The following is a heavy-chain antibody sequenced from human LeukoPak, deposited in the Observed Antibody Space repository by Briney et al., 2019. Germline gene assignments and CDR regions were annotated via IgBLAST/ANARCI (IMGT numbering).Heavy chain of an antibody. CDR2: ISNSSSTI. J-gene: IGHJ4*02. CDR3: ARETYYDSSGYFSPAKDY. V-gene: IGHV3-48*01. D-gene: IGHD3-22*01. Sequence: PGGSLRLSCAASGFTFSSYSMNWVRQAPGKGLEWVSYISNSSSTIYYADSVKGRFTISRDNAKNSLYLQMNSLRAEDTAVYYCARETYYDSSGYFSPAKDYWGQGTLVTVSS. CDR1: GFTFSSYS.